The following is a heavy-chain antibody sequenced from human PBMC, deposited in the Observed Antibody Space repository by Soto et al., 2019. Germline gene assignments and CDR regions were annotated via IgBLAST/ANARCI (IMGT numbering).Heavy chain of an antibody. CDR1: GTIFSSYT. CDR2: IIPILGET. V-gene: IGHV1-69*08. CDR3: ARGLGGRMDD. D-gene: IGHD3-16*01. Sequence: QVQLVQSGAEVKKPGSSVRVSCKASGTIFSSYTISWVRQAPGQGLEWMGRIIPILGETNSAQKFQGRVTLTADKSTTTAYMELNSPRLEDTALYYCARGLGGRMDDWGQGTTVTFSS. J-gene: IGHJ6*02.